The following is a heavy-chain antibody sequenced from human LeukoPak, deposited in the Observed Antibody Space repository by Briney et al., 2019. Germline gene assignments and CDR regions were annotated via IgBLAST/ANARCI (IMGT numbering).Heavy chain of an antibody. Sequence: GGSLRLSCAAPGFTFSDYAMSWVRQAPGKGLEWVSVISGSASHTYYADSVKGRFTISRDNSKNTLYLQMSSLRAEDTAVYSCAKGGHCSSTDCHDGRMDVWGKGTTVTVSS. CDR1: GFTFSDYA. D-gene: IGHD2-2*01. CDR3: AKGGHCSSTDCHDGRMDV. CDR2: ISGSASHT. J-gene: IGHJ6*04. V-gene: IGHV3-23*01.